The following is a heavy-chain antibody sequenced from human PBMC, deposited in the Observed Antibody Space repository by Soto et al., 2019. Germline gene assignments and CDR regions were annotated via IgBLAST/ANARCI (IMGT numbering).Heavy chain of an antibody. CDR1: GYTFTSYA. Sequence: VKVSCKASGYTFTSYAMHWVRQAPGHRLEWMGWINAGNGNTKYSQKFQGRVTITRDTSASTAYMELSSLRSEDTAVYYCARXLHSSGWYRGAFAIXGQGTMXTVSS. J-gene: IGHJ3*02. CDR3: ARXLHSSGWYRGAFAI. CDR2: INAGNGNT. V-gene: IGHV1-3*01. D-gene: IGHD6-19*01.